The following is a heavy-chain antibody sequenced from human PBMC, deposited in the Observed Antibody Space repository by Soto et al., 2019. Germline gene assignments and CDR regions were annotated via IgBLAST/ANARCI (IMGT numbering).Heavy chain of an antibody. CDR3: ARDTSFYFDY. V-gene: IGHV1-18*01. D-gene: IGHD2-2*01. J-gene: IGHJ4*02. Sequence: ASVKVSCKASNYTFITYGITWVRQAPGQGLEWVGWITPYNGNTNYGQNFQGRVTMTADTSTSTAYMELGSLTTDDTAVSYCARDTSFYFDYWGQGTLVTVSS. CDR2: ITPYNGNT. CDR1: NYTFITYG.